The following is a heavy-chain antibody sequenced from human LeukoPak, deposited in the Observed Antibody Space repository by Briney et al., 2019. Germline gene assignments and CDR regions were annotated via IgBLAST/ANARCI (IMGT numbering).Heavy chain of an antibody. CDR1: GFTFSSYG. CDR2: ISYDGSNE. V-gene: IGHV3-30*18. J-gene: IGHJ4*02. CDR3: AKNYQPTRITIFDY. Sequence: GGSLRLSCAASGFTFSSYGMHWVRQAPGKGLEWVAVISYDGSNEYYADSVKGRFTISRDNSKNTLYLQMNSLRAEDTAVYYCAKNYQPTRITIFDYWGQGTLVTVSS. D-gene: IGHD2-2*01.